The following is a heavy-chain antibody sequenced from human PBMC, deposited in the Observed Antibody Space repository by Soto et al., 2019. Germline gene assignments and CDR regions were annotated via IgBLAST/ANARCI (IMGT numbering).Heavy chain of an antibody. D-gene: IGHD3-9*01. CDR3: ARGRRAFTHSDIPRQNWFDP. CDR2: INHSGST. J-gene: IGHJ5*02. V-gene: IGHV4-34*01. CDR1: GGSFRGDY. Sequence: PSETRSLTCAVYGGSFRGDYWSGVRGPPGKGRGWSVEINHSGSTNYNPSLKSRVTMSVDTSKNQFSLKLSSVTAADTAVYYCARGRRAFTHSDIPRQNWFDPWGQGTLVTVSS.